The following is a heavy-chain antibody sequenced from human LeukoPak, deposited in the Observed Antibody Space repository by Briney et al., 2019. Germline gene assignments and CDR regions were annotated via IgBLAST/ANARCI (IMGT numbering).Heavy chain of an antibody. D-gene: IGHD2-2*01. CDR2: ISAYNGNT. Sequence: ASVKVSCKASGYTFTSFGFGWVRQAPGQGLEWMGWISAYNGNTNYAQKLQGRVTMTTDTPTSTAYTELRSLRSDDSAVCYCARTCPLLYCSSSFFDPWGQGTLVTVSA. V-gene: IGHV1-18*01. J-gene: IGHJ5*02. CDR1: GYTFTSFG. CDR3: ARTCPLLYCSSSFFDP.